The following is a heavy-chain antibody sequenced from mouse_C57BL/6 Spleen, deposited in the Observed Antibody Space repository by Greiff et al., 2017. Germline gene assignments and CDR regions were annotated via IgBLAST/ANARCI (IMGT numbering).Heavy chain of an antibody. CDR1: GFTFTDYY. J-gene: IGHJ3*01. D-gene: IGHD1-1*01. CDR3: ASYNGPTGGFAY. CDR2: IRNKANGYTT. V-gene: IGHV7-3*01. Sequence: DVKLVESGGGLVQPGGSLSLSCAASGFTFTDYYMSWVRQPPGKALEWLGFIRNKANGYTTEYSASVKGRFTISRDNSQSILYLQMNALRAEDSATYYCASYNGPTGGFAYWGQGTLVTVSA.